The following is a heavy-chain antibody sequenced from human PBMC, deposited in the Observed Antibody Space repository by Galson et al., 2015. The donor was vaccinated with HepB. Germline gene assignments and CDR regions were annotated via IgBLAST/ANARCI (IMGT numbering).Heavy chain of an antibody. V-gene: IGHV1-58*02. CDR2: IVVGSGNT. CDR1: GFTFTSSA. CDR3: AAGRQNYDFWSGLRAYAFDI. Sequence: SGFTFTSSAMQWVRQARGQRLEWIGWIVVGSGNTNYAQKFQERVTITRDMSTSTAYMELSSLRSEDTAVYYCAAGRQNYDFWSGLRAYAFDIWGQGTMVTVSS. J-gene: IGHJ3*02. D-gene: IGHD3-3*01.